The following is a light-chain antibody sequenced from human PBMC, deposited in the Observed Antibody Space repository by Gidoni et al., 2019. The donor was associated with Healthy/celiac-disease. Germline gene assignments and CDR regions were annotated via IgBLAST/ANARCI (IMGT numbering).Light chain of an antibody. CDR2: AAS. CDR3: LQDYNYPLT. Sequence: AIEMTQSPSSLPASVGDRVTITCRSSQGIRNDLVWYQQKPGKAPKLLIYAASSLQSGVPSRFSGSGSGTDFTLTISSLQPEDFATYYCLQDYNYPLTFGGGTKVEIK. CDR1: QGIRND. V-gene: IGKV1-6*01. J-gene: IGKJ4*01.